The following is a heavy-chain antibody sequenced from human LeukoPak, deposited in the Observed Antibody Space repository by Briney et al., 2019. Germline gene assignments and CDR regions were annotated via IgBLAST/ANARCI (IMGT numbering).Heavy chain of an antibody. J-gene: IGHJ3*02. D-gene: IGHD3-22*01. CDR3: ARSQTTMIVVARVAFDI. V-gene: IGHV4-39*07. Sequence: PSETLSLTCTVSGGSISSSSYYWGWIRQPPGKGLEWIGSIYYSGSTYYNPSLKSRVTISVDTSKNQFSLKLSSVTAADTAVYYCARSQTTMIVVARVAFDIWGQGTMVTVSS. CDR2: IYYSGST. CDR1: GGSISSSSYY.